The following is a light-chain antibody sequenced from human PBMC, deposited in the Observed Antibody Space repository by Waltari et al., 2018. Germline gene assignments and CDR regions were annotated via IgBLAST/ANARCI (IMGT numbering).Light chain of an antibody. CDR2: DVT. CDR1: SSRVGGSDS. V-gene: IGLV2-11*01. CDR3: CSYAGSSVL. Sequence: QSALPQPRSVSGSPGQSVTISCTGTSSRVGGSDSAPWYPQHPGKAPKLMIYDVTRPPSGVPSRVSGSKSGNTASLTISVLQVEDEADYYCCSYAGSSVLFGGGTKLTVL. J-gene: IGLJ2*01.